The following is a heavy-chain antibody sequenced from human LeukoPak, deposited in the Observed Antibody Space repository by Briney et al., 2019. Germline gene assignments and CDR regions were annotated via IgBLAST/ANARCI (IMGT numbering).Heavy chain of an antibody. Sequence: SETLSLTCTVSGGSISSYYWSWIRQPSGKGLEWIGYIYYSGSFNYNPSLKSRVTISVDTSKNQFSLKLNSVTAADTAVYYCAREGLLCGGDCYRDAFDIWGQGTMVTVSS. CDR3: AREGLLCGGDCYRDAFDI. V-gene: IGHV4-59*01. CDR2: IYYSGSF. CDR1: GGSISSYY. D-gene: IGHD2-21*02. J-gene: IGHJ3*02.